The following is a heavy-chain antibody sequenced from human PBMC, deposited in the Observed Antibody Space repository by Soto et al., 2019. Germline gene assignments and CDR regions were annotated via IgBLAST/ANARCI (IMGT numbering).Heavy chain of an antibody. CDR2: IYPGDSAT. J-gene: IGHJ6*02. V-gene: IGHV5-51*01. CDR3: ARHGPRVYYDNSDYYYYGMDV. D-gene: IGHD3-22*01. Sequence: GESLKISCKGFGYSFTIYWIGWVRQMPGKGLEWMGIIYPGDSATRYSPSFQGQVTISADKSISTAYLQWSSLKASDTAMYYCARHGPRVYYDNSDYYYYGMDVWGQGTTVTVSS. CDR1: GYSFTIYW.